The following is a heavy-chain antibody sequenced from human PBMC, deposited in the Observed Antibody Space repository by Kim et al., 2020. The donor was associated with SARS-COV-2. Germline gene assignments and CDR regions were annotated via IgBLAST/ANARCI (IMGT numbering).Heavy chain of an antibody. J-gene: IGHJ6*02. V-gene: IGHV3-23*01. CDR3: AKSFSGWLIVSGSYSPDYYYGMDV. CDR1: GFTFSSYA. D-gene: IGHD1-26*01. Sequence: GGSLRLSCAASGFTFSSYAMSWVRQAPGKGLEWVSAISGSGGSTYYADSVKGRFTISRDNSKNTLYLQMNSLRAEDTAVYYCAKSFSGWLIVSGSYSPDYYYGMDVWGQGTTVTVSS. CDR2: ISGSGGST.